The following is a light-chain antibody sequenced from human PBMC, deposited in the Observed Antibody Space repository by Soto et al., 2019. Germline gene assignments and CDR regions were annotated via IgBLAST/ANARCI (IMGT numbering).Light chain of an antibody. Sequence: DIQMTQSPSTLSASVGDRFTITCRASQSISNWLAWYQQKPGKAPKVLIYKASTLESGVPSRFSGSGSGTEFTLTISSLQPDDFATYFCQQYNSFSWTFGQGTTGDIK. CDR2: KAS. V-gene: IGKV1-5*03. J-gene: IGKJ1*01. CDR3: QQYNSFSWT. CDR1: QSISNW.